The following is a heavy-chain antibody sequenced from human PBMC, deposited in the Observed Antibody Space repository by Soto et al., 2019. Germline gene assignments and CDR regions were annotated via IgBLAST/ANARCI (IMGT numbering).Heavy chain of an antibody. J-gene: IGHJ5*02. CDR1: GFNVSSSN. CDR2: IYSSGST. D-gene: IGHD1-20*01. V-gene: IGHV3-66*01. Sequence: EVQLVESGGGLVQPGGSLRLSCAASGFNVSSSNLIWVRQAPGKGLEWVSFIYSSGSTYYADSVKGRFTIAGDNSXNTLYLQMSSLRAEDTAVYYCARGVLTTRYTWHDPWGQGNLVTVSS. CDR3: ARGVLTTRYTWHDP.